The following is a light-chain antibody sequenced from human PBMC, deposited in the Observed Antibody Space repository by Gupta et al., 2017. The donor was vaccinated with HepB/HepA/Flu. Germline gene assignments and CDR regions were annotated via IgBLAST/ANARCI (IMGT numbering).Light chain of an antibody. CDR3: ATRDTSLNGVI. J-gene: IGLJ2*01. V-gene: IGLV1-44*01. Sequence: QSVLTQPPSASGTPGQTFSISCFGSSSNVGSRNVNWYQHLPGTTPKLLIYNNDQRTSGVPDRFSGSKSGTSASLAINGLQSEDEADYYCATRDTSLNGVIFGGGTKLTVL. CDR2: NND. CDR1: SSNVGSRN.